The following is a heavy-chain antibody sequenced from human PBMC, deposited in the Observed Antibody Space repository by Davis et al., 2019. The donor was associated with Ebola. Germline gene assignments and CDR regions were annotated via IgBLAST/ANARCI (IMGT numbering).Heavy chain of an antibody. D-gene: IGHD2-2*01. J-gene: IGHJ5*02. CDR2: INHSGST. Sequence: PSETLSLTCAVYGGSFSGYYWSWIRQPPGKGLEWIGEINHSGSTNYNPSLKSRVTISVDTSKNQFSLKLSSVTAADTAVYYCARASVVPAAIIWRVHNWFDPWGQGTLVTVSS. V-gene: IGHV4-34*01. CDR1: GGSFSGYY. CDR3: ARASVVPAAIIWRVHNWFDP.